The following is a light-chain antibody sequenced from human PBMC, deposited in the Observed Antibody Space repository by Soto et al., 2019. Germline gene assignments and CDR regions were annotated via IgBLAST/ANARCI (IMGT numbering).Light chain of an antibody. CDR1: QSVLYSSNNKNY. CDR3: QQYYSAPYS. V-gene: IGKV4-1*01. CDR2: WAA. J-gene: IGKJ2*03. Sequence: DTVMTQSPGSLAVSLGERATINCKSSQSVLYSSNNKNYLAWYQQKPGQPPKLLIYWAATRESGVPDRFSGSGSGTDFTLTISSLRAEDVAVYYCQQYYSAPYSFGQGTKLEIK.